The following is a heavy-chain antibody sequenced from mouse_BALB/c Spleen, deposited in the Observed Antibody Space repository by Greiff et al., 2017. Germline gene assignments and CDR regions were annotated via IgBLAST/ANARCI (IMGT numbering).Heavy chain of an antibody. D-gene: IGHD1-1*01. CDR3: ARESTVVADFDY. CDR1: GFTFSSFG. Sequence: EVKLVESGGGLVQPGGSRKLSCAASGFTFSSFGMHWVRQAPGKGLEWVAYISSGSSTNNYADTVKGRSTISRDNPKNTLFLQMTSLRSEDTAVYYCARESTVVADFDYWGQGTSLTVSS. CDR2: ISSGSSTN. J-gene: IGHJ2*02. V-gene: IGHV5-17*02.